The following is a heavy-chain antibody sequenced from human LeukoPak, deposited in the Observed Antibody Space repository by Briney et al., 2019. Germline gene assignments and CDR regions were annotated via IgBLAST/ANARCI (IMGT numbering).Heavy chain of an antibody. D-gene: IGHD3-10*02. CDR1: GFTFSNYG. Sequence: GGSLRLSCAASGFTFSNYGMNWVRQAPGKGLEWVSYISSSSTTIYYADSVKGRFTISRDNAKNSLYLQMNSLRGEDTAVYYCARDVPDYWGQGTLVTVSS. CDR2: ISSSSTTI. J-gene: IGHJ4*02. V-gene: IGHV3-48*01. CDR3: ARDVPDY.